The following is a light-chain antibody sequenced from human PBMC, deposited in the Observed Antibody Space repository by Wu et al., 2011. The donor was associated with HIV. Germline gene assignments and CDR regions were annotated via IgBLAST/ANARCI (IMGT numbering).Light chain of an antibody. CDR3: QQYHNWPWT. V-gene: IGKV3-15*01. CDR1: QSVSSY. CDR2: GAS. J-gene: IGKJ1*01. Sequence: EIVLTQSPATLSLSPGERATLSCRASQSVSSYLAWYQQKPGQAPRLLIYGASSRAAGIPARFSGSGSGTEFTLTITSLQSEDFAVYYCQQYHNWPWTFGQGTKVEIK.